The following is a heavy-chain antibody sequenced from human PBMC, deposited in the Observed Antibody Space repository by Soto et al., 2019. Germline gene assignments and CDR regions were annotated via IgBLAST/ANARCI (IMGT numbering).Heavy chain of an antibody. Sequence: SETLSLTCTVSGGSISIYYWSWIRQPPGKGLEWIGYIYYSGSTNYNPSLKSRITLSVDTSKNQFSLKLSSVTAADTAVYYCARRYGGAVDYWGQGTLVTVSS. CDR2: IYYSGST. CDR3: ARRYGGAVDY. V-gene: IGHV4-59*08. J-gene: IGHJ4*02. D-gene: IGHD3-10*01. CDR1: GGSISIYY.